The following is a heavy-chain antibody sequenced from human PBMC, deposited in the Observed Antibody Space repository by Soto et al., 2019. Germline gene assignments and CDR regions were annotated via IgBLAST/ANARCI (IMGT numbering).Heavy chain of an antibody. J-gene: IGHJ3*01. D-gene: IGHD2-2*01. CDR1: GGSITTSSYN. CDR2: IYYDGST. CDR3: ARCYGNAFDV. V-gene: IGHV4-39*02. Sequence: QLQLQESGPGLVKPSETLSLTCSVSGGSITTSSYNWDWIRQPPGKGLEWIGTIYYDGSTSYKPSLKSQVTMSVDTSKNHFALNVNSVTAADTAVYYCARCYGNAFDVWGRGTVVTVSS.